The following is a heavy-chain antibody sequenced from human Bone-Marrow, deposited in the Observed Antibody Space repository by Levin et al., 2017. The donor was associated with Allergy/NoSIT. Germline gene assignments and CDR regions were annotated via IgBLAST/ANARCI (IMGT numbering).Heavy chain of an antibody. D-gene: IGHD2-2*01. J-gene: IGHJ6*02. CDR1: GGSVSSGSYY. V-gene: IGHV4-61*01. CDR2: IYYSGST. Sequence: PSETLSLTCTVSGGSVSSGSYYWSWIRQPPGKGLEWIGYIYYSGSTNYNPSLKSRVTISVDTSKNQFSLKLSSVTAADTAVYYCARDRVVVVPAAMGNYYYYGMDVWGQGTTVTVSS. CDR3: ARDRVVVVPAAMGNYYYYGMDV.